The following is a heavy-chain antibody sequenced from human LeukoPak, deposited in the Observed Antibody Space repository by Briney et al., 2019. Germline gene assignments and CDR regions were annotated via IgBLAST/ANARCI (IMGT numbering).Heavy chain of an antibody. D-gene: IGHD3-3*01. CDR2: IWYDGSNK. J-gene: IGHJ3*02. V-gene: IGHV3-33*06. CDR3: AKGIDFWSGSDAFDI. Sequence: GGSLRLSCAASGFTFSSYGMHWVRQAPGKGLEWVAVIWYDGSNKYYADSVKGRFTISRDNSKNTLYLQMNSLRAEDTAVYYCAKGIDFWSGSDAFDIWGQGTMVTVSS. CDR1: GFTFSSYG.